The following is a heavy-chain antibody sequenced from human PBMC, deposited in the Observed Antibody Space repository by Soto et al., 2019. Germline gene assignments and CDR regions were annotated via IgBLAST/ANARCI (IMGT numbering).Heavy chain of an antibody. J-gene: IGHJ4*02. D-gene: IGHD1-7*01. CDR1: GFTFNNYA. CDR2: ISANGQGI. Sequence: GGSPRLSCAASGFTFNNYAMSWVRQAPGKGLEWVSAISANGQGIYYADSVKGRFIISRDSSKNTVFLHMDSLTAEDTAVYYCAKDRNYPRDQFHNWGQGTLVTVSS. CDR3: AKDRNYPRDQFHN. V-gene: IGHV3-23*01.